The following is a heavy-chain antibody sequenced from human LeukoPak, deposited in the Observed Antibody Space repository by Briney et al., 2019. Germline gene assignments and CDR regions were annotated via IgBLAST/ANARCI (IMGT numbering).Heavy chain of an antibody. D-gene: IGHD3-16*02. CDR2: INHSGST. J-gene: IGHJ4*02. CDR3: ARLEDDYVWGSYRYNY. Sequence: SETLSLTCAVYGGSFSGYYWSWIRQPPGKGLEWIGEINHSGSTNYNPSLKSRVTISVDTSKNQFSLKLSSVTAADTAVYYCARLEDDYVWGSYRYNYWGQGTLVTVSS. CDR1: GGSFSGYY. V-gene: IGHV4-34*01.